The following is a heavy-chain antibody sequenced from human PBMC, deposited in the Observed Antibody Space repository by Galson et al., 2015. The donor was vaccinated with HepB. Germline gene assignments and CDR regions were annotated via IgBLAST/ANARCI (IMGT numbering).Heavy chain of an antibody. CDR1: GYSFTSYW. V-gene: IGHV5-51*01. CDR3: ARLAGYDLITMIGVERPPYYYYMDV. CDR2: IYPGDSDT. D-gene: IGHD3-22*01. J-gene: IGHJ6*03. Sequence: QSGAEVKKPGESLKISCKGSGYSFTSYWIGWVRQMPGKGLEWMGIIYPGDSDTRYSPSFQGQVTISADKSISTAYLQWSSLKASDTAMYYCARLAGYDLITMIGVERPPYYYYMDVWGKGTTVTVSS.